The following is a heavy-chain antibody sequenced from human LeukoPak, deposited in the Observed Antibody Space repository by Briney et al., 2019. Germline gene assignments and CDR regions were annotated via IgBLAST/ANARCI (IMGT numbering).Heavy chain of an antibody. CDR3: ARALIHYYDSSGYMAGGFDP. CDR1: GGTFSSYA. Sequence: SVKVSCKASGGTFSSYAISWVRQAPGQGLEWMGGIIPIFGTANYAQKFQGRVTITADKSTSTAYMELSSLRSEDTAVYYCARALIHYYDSSGYMAGGFDPWGQGTLVTVSS. V-gene: IGHV1-69*06. J-gene: IGHJ5*02. D-gene: IGHD3-22*01. CDR2: IIPIFGTA.